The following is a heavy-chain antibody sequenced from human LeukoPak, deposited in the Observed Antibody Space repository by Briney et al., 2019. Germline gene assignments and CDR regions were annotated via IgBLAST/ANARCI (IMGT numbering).Heavy chain of an antibody. CDR3: ARDVVVTAIPFDY. J-gene: IGHJ4*02. D-gene: IGHD2-21*02. CDR2: ISSSGSTI. CDR1: GFTFSSYE. Sequence: GGSLRLSCAASGFTFSSYEMNWVRQAPGKGLEWVSYISSSGSTIYYADSVKGRFTISRDNAKNSLYLQMNSLRAEDTAVYYCARDVVVTAIPFDYWGQGTLVTVSS. V-gene: IGHV3-48*03.